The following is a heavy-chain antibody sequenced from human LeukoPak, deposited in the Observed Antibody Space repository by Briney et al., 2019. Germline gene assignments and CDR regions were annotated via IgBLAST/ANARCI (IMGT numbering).Heavy chain of an antibody. D-gene: IGHD6-19*01. J-gene: IGHJ5*02. CDR3: AKDSFPGITVAGTENWFDP. Sequence: PGGSLRLSCAASGFTFDDYAMHWVRQPPGKGLEWVSGISWNSGSIGYADSVKGRFTISRDNAKNSLYLQMNSLRAEDTALYYCAKDSFPGITVAGTENWFDPWGQGTLVTVSS. CDR1: GFTFDDYA. CDR2: ISWNSGSI. V-gene: IGHV3-9*01.